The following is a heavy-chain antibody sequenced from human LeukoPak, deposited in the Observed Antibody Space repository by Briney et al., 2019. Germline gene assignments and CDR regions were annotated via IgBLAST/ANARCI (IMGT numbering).Heavy chain of an antibody. J-gene: IGHJ6*03. V-gene: IGHV3-53*05. CDR1: GFIVSSNY. CDR3: ASVRDSSGWYGYHYYYMDV. D-gene: IGHD6-19*01. CDR2: IYSGGST. Sequence: GGSLRLSCAASGFIVSSNYMSWVRQAPGKGLEWVSVIYSGGSTYYADSVKGRFTISRDNSKNTLYLQMNSLRAEDTAVYYCASVRDSSGWYGYHYYYMDVWGKGTTVTVSS.